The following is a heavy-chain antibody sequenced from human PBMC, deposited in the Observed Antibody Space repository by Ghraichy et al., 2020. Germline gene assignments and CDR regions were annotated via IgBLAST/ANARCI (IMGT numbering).Heavy chain of an antibody. D-gene: IGHD6-13*01. Sequence: GESLNISCAASGFTFSSYAMSWVRQAPGKGLEWVSTISGSGGSTYYADSVKGRFTLSRDNSKNTLYLQMNRLRAEDTVVYYCAKGLLGQQLDYWGQGTLVTVYS. CDR1: GFTFSSYA. V-gene: IGHV3-23*01. CDR2: ISGSGGST. CDR3: AKGLLGQQLDY. J-gene: IGHJ4*02.